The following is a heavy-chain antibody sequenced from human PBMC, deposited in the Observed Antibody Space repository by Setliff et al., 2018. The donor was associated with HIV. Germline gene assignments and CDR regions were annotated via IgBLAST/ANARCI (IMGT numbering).Heavy chain of an antibody. CDR3: ATDNCGGDCYLNY. CDR2: IKSKTDGGTT. V-gene: IGHV3-15*07. Sequence: PGGSLRLSCAASGFTFSNAWMNWVRQAPGKGLEWVGRIKSKTDGGTTDYAAPVKGRFTISRDDSKNTLYLQMNSLKTEGTALYYCATDNCGGDCYLNYWGLGTLVTVSS. CDR1: GFTFSNAW. D-gene: IGHD2-21*02. J-gene: IGHJ4*02.